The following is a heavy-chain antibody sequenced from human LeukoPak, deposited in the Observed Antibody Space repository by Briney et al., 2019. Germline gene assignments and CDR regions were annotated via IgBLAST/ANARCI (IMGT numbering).Heavy chain of an antibody. V-gene: IGHV4-59*01. Sequence: PSETLSLTCTVSGASISSYYGSWVRQPPGKGLERIGYIYYSGSTNYNPSGKSRVTISVDTSNNQFSLKLSSVTAPDTAVYYCARAKTVWGVRSNWFDPWGQGPLVTVSS. CDR3: ARAKTVWGVRSNWFDP. CDR2: IYYSGST. J-gene: IGHJ5*02. D-gene: IGHD3-10*01. CDR1: GASISSYY.